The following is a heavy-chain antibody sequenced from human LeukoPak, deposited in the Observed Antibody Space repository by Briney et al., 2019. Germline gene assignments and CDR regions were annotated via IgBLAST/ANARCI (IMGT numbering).Heavy chain of an antibody. CDR3: ARAPQY. V-gene: IGHV4-59*01. J-gene: IGHJ4*02. Sequence: SETLSLTCTVSGGSISSYYWSWIRQPPGKGLEWIGYIYYSGSTNYNPSLKSRVTISVDTSKDQFSLKLSSVTAADTAVYSCARAPQYWGQGTLVTVSS. CDR1: GGSISSYY. CDR2: IYYSGST.